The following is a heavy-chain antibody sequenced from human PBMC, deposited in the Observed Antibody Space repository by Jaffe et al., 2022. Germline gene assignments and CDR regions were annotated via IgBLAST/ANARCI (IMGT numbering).Heavy chain of an antibody. Sequence: QVQLVQSGAEVKKPGASVKVSCKASGYTFTGYYMHWVRQAPGQGLEWMGRINPNSGGTNYAQKFQGRVTMTRDTSISTAYMELSRLRSDDTAVYYCARSLGYCSGGSCYSCAYWGQGTLVTVSS. D-gene: IGHD2-15*01. CDR2: INPNSGGT. CDR1: GYTFTGYY. J-gene: IGHJ4*02. V-gene: IGHV1-2*06. CDR3: ARSLGYCSGGSCYSCAY.